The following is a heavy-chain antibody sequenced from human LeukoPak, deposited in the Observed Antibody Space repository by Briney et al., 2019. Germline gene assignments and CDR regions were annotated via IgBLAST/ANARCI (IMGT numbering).Heavy chain of an antibody. V-gene: IGHV4-34*01. CDR2: INHSGST. Sequence: SETLSLTCAVYGGSFSGYYWSWIRQPPGKGLEWIGGINHSGSTNYNPSLKSRVTISVDASKNQFSLKLSSVTAADTAVYYCARVAGGSIFGVVIQRGWFNPWGQGTLVTVSS. J-gene: IGHJ5*02. CDR3: ARVAGGSIFGVVIQRGWFNP. D-gene: IGHD3-3*01. CDR1: GGSFSGYY.